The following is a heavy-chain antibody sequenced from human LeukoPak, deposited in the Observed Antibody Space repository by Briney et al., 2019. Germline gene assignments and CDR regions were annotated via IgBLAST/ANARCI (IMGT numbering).Heavy chain of an antibody. D-gene: IGHD1-7*01. CDR3: CCSDGTGLRY. CDR2: IKRKTDGGKI. J-gene: IGHJ4*02. V-gene: IGHV3-15*01. Sequence: GGSLRLSCATSGFTFNNDWMSWVRQAPGKGLEWVGRIKRKTDGGKIDHAAPGKGRFSISRDDSKNTLYLQMNSLQIEDTAVYYCCCSDGTGLRYWGQGTLVTVSS. CDR1: GFTFNNDW.